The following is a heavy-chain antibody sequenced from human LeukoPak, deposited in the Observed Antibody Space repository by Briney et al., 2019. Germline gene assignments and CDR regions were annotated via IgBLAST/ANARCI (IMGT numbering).Heavy chain of an antibody. CDR1: GFTLDDYA. D-gene: IGHD2-15*01. J-gene: IGHJ4*02. Sequence: GGSLRLSCAVSGFTLDDYAMHWVRQAPGKGMEWVSLISGEGCSTYYADSVKGRFTISRDNSKNSLYLQMNSLRTEDTALYYCAKDIFPYCSGGSCYSSFDYWGQGTLVTVSS. CDR3: AKDIFPYCSGGSCYSSFDY. CDR2: ISGEGCST. V-gene: IGHV3-43*02.